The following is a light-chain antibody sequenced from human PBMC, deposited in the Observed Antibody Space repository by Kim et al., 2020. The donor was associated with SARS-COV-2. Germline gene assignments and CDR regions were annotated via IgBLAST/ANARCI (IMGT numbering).Light chain of an antibody. CDR3: QQYNNWPTWT. Sequence: SPGERATLFCRASQSVRSKLAWYQQRPGQAPRLLIYDASTRATGIPARFSGSGSGTEFTLTITSLQSEDFAVYHCQQYNNWPTWTFGQGTKVDIK. V-gene: IGKV3-15*01. CDR2: DAS. J-gene: IGKJ1*01. CDR1: QSVRSK.